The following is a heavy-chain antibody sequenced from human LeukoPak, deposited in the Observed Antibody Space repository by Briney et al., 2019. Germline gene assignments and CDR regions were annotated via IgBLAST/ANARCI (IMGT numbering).Heavy chain of an antibody. J-gene: IGHJ4*02. CDR3: ARVWARTFDY. CDR2: IYTSGST. CDR1: GGSISSGGYY. Sequence: SQTLSLTCTVSGGSISSGGYYWSWIRQPAGKGLDWIGHIYTSGSTNYNPSLKSRVTISVDTSKNQFSLKLSSVTAADTAVYYCARVWARTFDYWGQGNLVTVSS. D-gene: IGHD3-10*01. V-gene: IGHV4-61*09.